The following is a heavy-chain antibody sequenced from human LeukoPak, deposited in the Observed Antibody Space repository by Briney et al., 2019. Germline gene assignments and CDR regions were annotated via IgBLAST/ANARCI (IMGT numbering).Heavy chain of an antibody. Sequence: ASVKVSCKVSGYTLTELSMHWVRQAPGKGLEWMGGFDPEDGETIYAQKFQGRATMTEDTSTDTAYMELSSLRSEDTAVYYCATWSSSWRTIDYRGQGTLVTVSS. CDR1: GYTLTELS. CDR2: FDPEDGET. V-gene: IGHV1-24*01. CDR3: ATWSSSWRTIDY. D-gene: IGHD6-13*01. J-gene: IGHJ4*02.